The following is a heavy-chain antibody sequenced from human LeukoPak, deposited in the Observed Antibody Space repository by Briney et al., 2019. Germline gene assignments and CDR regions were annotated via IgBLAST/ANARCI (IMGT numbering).Heavy chain of an antibody. CDR2: ISGSGGST. CDR1: GFTFSSYA. J-gene: IGHJ4*02. CDR3: AKDPLTYYYDSSGYASFDY. D-gene: IGHD3-22*01. Sequence: PGGSLRLSCAASGFTFSSYAMSWVRQAPGKGLEWVSAISGSGGSTYYADSVKGRFTTSRDNSKNTLYLQMNSLRAEDTAVYYCAKDPLTYYYDSSGYASFDYWGQGTLVTVSS. V-gene: IGHV3-23*01.